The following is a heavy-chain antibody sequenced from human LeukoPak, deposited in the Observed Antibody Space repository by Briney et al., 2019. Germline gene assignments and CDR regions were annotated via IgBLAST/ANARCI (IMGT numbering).Heavy chain of an antibody. Sequence: GGSLRLSCAASGFTFSSYGMHWVRRAPGKGLEWVAVISYDGSNKYYADSVKGRFTISRDNSKNTLYLQMNSLRAEDTAVYYCAREHYYDSSAQRLDYWGQGTLVTVSS. CDR1: GFTFSSYG. D-gene: IGHD3-22*01. CDR2: ISYDGSNK. V-gene: IGHV3-30*03. J-gene: IGHJ4*02. CDR3: AREHYYDSSAQRLDY.